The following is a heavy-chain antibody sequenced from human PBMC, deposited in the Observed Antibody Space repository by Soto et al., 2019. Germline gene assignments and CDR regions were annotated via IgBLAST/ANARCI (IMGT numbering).Heavy chain of an antibody. D-gene: IGHD3-10*01. CDR2: ISYDGSNK. Sequence: QVQLVESGGGVVQPGRSLRLSCAASGFTFSSYGMHWVRQAPGKGLEWVAVISYDGSNKYYADSVKGRFTISRDNSKNTLYLQMNSLRAEDTAVYYCAKEPIYGSGSYYYYYYGMDVWGQGTTVTVS. J-gene: IGHJ6*02. CDR3: AKEPIYGSGSYYYYYYGMDV. CDR1: GFTFSSYG. V-gene: IGHV3-30*18.